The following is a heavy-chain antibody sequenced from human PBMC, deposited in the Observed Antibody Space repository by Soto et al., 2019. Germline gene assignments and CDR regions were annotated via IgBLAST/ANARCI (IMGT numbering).Heavy chain of an antibody. V-gene: IGHV3-23*01. CDR2: ISGSGGSR. J-gene: IGHJ6*02. CDR3: AKGERGRYHKQGLEG. Sequence: GGSLRLSCAASGYIFDSYAMSWVRQAPGKGLEWVSTISGSGGSRYYADSVKGRFTIPRDNSKSTLYLQMNSLRDEDTAVYYCAKGERGRYHKQGLEGWGQGTTVTVAS. D-gene: IGHD1-1*01. CDR1: GYIFDSYA.